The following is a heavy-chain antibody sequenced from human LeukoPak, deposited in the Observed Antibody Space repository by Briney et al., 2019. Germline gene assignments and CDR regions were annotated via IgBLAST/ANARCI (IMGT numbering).Heavy chain of an antibody. V-gene: IGHV3-23*01. CDR2: ISGSGGGT. CDR1: GSTFSSYA. D-gene: IGHD3-22*01. J-gene: IGHJ4*02. Sequence: GGSLRPSCVGSGSTFSSYAMSWVRQTPGKGLEWVSVISGSGGGTYHVDSVKGRFTISRDNSKNMLYLQMHSLRAEDTAVYYCAKFPSGYYYNSSGYYYPYDYWGQGTLVTVSS. CDR3: AKFPSGYYYNSSGYYYPYDY.